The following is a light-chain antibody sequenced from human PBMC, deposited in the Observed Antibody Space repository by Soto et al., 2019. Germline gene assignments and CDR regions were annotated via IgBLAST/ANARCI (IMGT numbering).Light chain of an antibody. J-gene: IGKJ1*01. CDR1: QSVSSN. Sequence: ILLTQSPGTLSLSPVERATLSFRASQSVSSNLAWYQQKPGQPPRLLIYDASTRATGIPARFSGGGSGTEFTLTISSLQSEDFAVYYCQQYDNWLTGTFGQGTKVDIK. CDR3: QQYDNWLTGT. V-gene: IGKV3-15*01. CDR2: DAS.